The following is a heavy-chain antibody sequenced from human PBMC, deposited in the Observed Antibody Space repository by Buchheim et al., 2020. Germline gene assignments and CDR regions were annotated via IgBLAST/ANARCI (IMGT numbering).Heavy chain of an antibody. Sequence: QVQLQQWGAGLLKPSETLSLTCAVYGGSFSGYYWSWIRQPPGKGLEWIGEINHSGSTNYNPSLKSRVTISVDKSKNPFSLKLSSVTAADTAVYYCARNRGERRYQLLYKNWFDPWGQGTL. CDR2: INHSGST. D-gene: IGHD2-2*02. CDR1: GGSFSGYY. J-gene: IGHJ5*02. V-gene: IGHV4-34*01. CDR3: ARNRGERRYQLLYKNWFDP.